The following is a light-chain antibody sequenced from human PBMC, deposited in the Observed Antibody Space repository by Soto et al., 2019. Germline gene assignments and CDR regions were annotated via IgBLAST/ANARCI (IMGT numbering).Light chain of an antibody. CDR1: QSARSS. J-gene: IGKJ1*01. CDR3: QQYNNWPPT. V-gene: IGKV3-15*01. Sequence: EVVTTHSPATLSVSPWEIATLSCKASQSARSSLGWYQQKPGQPPRLLIHDVSIRATGIPARFNGSGSGTEFTLTISSLQSEDFAVYYCQQYNNWPPTFGQGTKVDIK. CDR2: DVS.